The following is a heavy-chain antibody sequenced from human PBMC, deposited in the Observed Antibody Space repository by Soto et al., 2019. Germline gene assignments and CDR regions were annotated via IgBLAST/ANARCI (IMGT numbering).Heavy chain of an antibody. D-gene: IGHD5-18*01. CDR3: ARGGYSYGSTSPDY. V-gene: IGHV3-30-3*01. J-gene: IGHJ4*02. CDR1: GFTFSSYA. Sequence: GGSLRLSCAASGFTFSSYAMHWVRQAPGKGLEWVAVISYDGSNKYYADSVKGRFTISRDNSKNTLYLQMNSLRAEDTAVYYCARGGYSYGSTSPDYWGQGTLVTVSS. CDR2: ISYDGSNK.